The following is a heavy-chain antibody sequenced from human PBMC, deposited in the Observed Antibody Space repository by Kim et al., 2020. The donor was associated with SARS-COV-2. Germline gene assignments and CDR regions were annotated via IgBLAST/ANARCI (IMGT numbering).Heavy chain of an antibody. D-gene: IGHD3-3*01. CDR2: IGGSGAGT. V-gene: IGHV3-23*01. CDR3: TKAISGMDV. CDR1: GLSFNNYG. J-gene: IGHJ6*02. Sequence: GGSLRLSCAASGLSFNNYGMNWVRQAPGKGLEWVSSIGGSGAGTNYADSVKGRFTISRDNSKNTLYLQMNNLRAEDTAVYYCTKAISGMDVWGLGTTVTVSS.